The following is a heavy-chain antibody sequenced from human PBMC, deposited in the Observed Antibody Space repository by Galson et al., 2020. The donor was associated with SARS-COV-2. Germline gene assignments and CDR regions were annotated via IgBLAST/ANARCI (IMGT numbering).Heavy chain of an antibody. J-gene: IGHJ4*02. V-gene: IGHV3-49*04. CDR3: TTMIQGGY. CDR1: GFTIGDRA. Sequence: PLRLSCTASGFTIGDRAMSWVRQAPGTGLEWVGFIRSQAYGGPTEYAASVKGRFIISRDDSKSIVYLQMNSLKTEDTAVYYCTTMIQGGYWGQGTLVTVSS. D-gene: IGHD3-10*01. CDR2: IRSQAYGGPT.